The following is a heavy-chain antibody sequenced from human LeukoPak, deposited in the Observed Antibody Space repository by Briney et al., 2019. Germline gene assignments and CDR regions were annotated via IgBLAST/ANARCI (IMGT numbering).Heavy chain of an antibody. CDR2: IIPIFGTA. V-gene: IGHV1-69*13. D-gene: IGHD3-10*01. Sequence: LVKVSCKASGGTFSSYAISWVRQAPGQGLEWMGGIIPIFGTANYAQKFQGRVTITADESTSTAYMELSSLRSEDTAVYYCARGGYYGSGSFLSWFDPWGQGTLVTVSS. J-gene: IGHJ5*02. CDR1: GGTFSSYA. CDR3: ARGGYYGSGSFLSWFDP.